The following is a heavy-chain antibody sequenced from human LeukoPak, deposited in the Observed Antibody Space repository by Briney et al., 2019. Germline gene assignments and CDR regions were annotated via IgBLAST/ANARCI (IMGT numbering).Heavy chain of an antibody. CDR3: ARGRVSSSSWSSTYYYYFYMDV. D-gene: IGHD6-13*01. Sequence: SETLSLTCTVSGGSFISSSYYWGWVRQPPGKGLEWIGSIYYSGSTSYNPSLNSRVTISRDTSKNHFSLELSSVTAADTAVYFCARGRVSSSSWSSTYYYYFYMDVWGKGTTVTVSS. CDR1: GGSFISSSYY. V-gene: IGHV4-39*07. J-gene: IGHJ6*03. CDR2: IYYSGST.